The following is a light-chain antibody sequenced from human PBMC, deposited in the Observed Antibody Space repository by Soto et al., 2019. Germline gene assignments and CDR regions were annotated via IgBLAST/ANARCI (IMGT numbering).Light chain of an antibody. V-gene: IGKV2-28*01. Sequence: DVVMTQTPLSLSVAPGQPASISCKSSQSLLHSNGYNYLDWYLQKPGQSPQLLIYFGSNRAPGVPDRFSGSGSGTDFTLKINRVEAEDVGTYYCMQALQSLTFGQGTRLEI. CDR1: QSLLHSNGYNY. J-gene: IGKJ5*01. CDR2: FGS. CDR3: MQALQSLT.